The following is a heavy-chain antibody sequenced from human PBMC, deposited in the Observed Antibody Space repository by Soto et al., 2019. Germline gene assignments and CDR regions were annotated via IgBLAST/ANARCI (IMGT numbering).Heavy chain of an antibody. CDR2: IYYSGST. Sequence: PSETLSLTCAVSGGSISSGGYYWSWIRHHPGKGLEWIGYIYYSGSTYYNPSLKSRVTISVDTSKNQFSLKLSSVTAADTAVYYCARDVSAYYYGSGSQDYYYYGMDVWGQGTTVTVSS. CDR3: ARDVSAYYYGSGSQDYYYYGMDV. CDR1: GGSISSGGYY. V-gene: IGHV4-31*11. J-gene: IGHJ6*02. D-gene: IGHD3-10*01.